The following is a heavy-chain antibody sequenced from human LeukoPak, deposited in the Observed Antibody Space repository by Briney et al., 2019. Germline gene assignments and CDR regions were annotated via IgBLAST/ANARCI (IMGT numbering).Heavy chain of an antibody. V-gene: IGHV5-51*01. J-gene: IGHJ4*02. D-gene: IGHD6-13*01. Sequence: GESLKISCRGSGYGFTSYWIAWLRQMPGKGLEWMGIIYPGDSDIRYSPSFQGQVTISADKSISTAYLQWSSLKASDTAMYYCARHEVTVAGSIDYWGQGTLVTVSS. CDR3: ARHEVTVAGSIDY. CDR2: IYPGDSDI. CDR1: GYGFTSYW.